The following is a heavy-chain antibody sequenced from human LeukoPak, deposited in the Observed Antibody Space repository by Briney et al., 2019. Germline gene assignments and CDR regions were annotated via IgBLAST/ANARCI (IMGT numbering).Heavy chain of an antibody. CDR2: IFYSGSP. CDR1: DGSISSGSYY. Sequence: PSETLSLTCTVSDGSISSGSYYWGWIRQPPGKGLEWIGSIFYSGSPYYNPSLKSRVTISVDTSKNQFSLKLSSVTAADTAVYYCARHSSWIAVASGPYFDYWGQGTLVTVSS. J-gene: IGHJ4*02. V-gene: IGHV4-39*01. CDR3: ARHSSWIAVASGPYFDY. D-gene: IGHD6-19*01.